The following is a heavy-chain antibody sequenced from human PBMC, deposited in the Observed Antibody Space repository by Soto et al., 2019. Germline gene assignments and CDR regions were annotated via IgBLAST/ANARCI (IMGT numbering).Heavy chain of an antibody. J-gene: IGHJ4*02. CDR2: ISGSGSTI. CDR1: GFTFSSYE. D-gene: IGHD6-19*01. CDR3: ATIGDSSGWYPFDY. Sequence: HPGGSLRLSCAASGFTFSSYEMNWVRQAPGKGLEWVSYISGSGSTIYYADSVKGRFTISRDNAKNSLYLQMNSLRAEDTAVYYCATIGDSSGWYPFDYWGQGTLVTVSS. V-gene: IGHV3-48*03.